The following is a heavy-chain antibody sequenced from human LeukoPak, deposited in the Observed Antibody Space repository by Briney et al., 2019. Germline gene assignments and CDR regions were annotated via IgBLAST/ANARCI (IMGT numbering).Heavy chain of an antibody. D-gene: IGHD3-22*01. Sequence: SETLSLTCTVSGGSISSGGYYWSWIRRHPGKGLEWIGRIYPNGNTNYNPSLRGRISMSVDTSKSQYSLKLSSVTAADTAVYYCARGAYYYDSRGWDVWGQGTLVTVSS. CDR1: GGSISSGGYY. CDR3: ARGAYYYDSRGWDV. J-gene: IGHJ3*01. CDR2: IYPNGNT. V-gene: IGHV4-61*08.